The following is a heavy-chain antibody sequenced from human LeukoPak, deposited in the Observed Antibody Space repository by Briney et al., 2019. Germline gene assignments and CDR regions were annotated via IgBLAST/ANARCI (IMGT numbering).Heavy chain of an antibody. J-gene: IGHJ3*02. CDR1: GYTFSNYY. CDR2: INPTAGNT. CDR3: ARIRDGYNDAYDI. Sequence: GASVKVSCKASGYTFSNYYLHWVRQAPGQGLEWMGLINPTAGNTYYAQRFQGRVTMTRNTSTSTVYMGLSSLRSEDTAVYYCARIRDGYNDAYDIWGQGTMVTVPS. D-gene: IGHD5-24*01. V-gene: IGHV1-46*01.